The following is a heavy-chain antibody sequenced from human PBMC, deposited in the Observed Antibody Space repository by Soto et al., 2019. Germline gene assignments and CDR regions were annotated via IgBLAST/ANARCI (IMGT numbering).Heavy chain of an antibody. CDR3: AKGGIAVAVIYYYYGMDV. J-gene: IGHJ6*02. V-gene: IGHV3-33*06. CDR1: GFTFSSYG. D-gene: IGHD6-19*01. CDR2: IWYDGSNK. Sequence: GGSLRLSCAASGFTFSSYGMHWVRQAPGKGLEWVAVIWYDGSNKYYADSVKGRFTISRDNSKNTLCLQMNSLRAEDTAVYYCAKGGIAVAVIYYYYGMDVWGQGTTVTVSS.